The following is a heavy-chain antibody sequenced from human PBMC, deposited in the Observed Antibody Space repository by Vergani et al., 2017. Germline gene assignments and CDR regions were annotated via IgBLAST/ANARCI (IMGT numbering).Heavy chain of an antibody. V-gene: IGHV1-69*08. CDR1: GGTFSSYT. J-gene: IGHJ4*02. Sequence: QVQLVQSGAEVKKPGSSVKVSCKASGGTFSSYTISWVRQAPGQGLEWMGRIIPILGIANYAQKFQGRVTITADKSTSTAYMELSSLRSEDTAVYYCAREEEGRWGPNNYFDYWGQGTLVTVSS. D-gene: IGHD2-21*02. CDR2: IIPILGIA. CDR3: AREEEGRWGPNNYFDY.